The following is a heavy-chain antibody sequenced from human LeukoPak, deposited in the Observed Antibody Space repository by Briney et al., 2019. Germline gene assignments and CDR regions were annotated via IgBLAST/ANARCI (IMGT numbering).Heavy chain of an antibody. D-gene: IGHD1-26*01. CDR1: KFTFSSYG. J-gene: IGHJ5*02. Sequence: GGSLRLSCSASKFTFSSYGMHWVRQAPGKGLKWVAFIHYDGTNKYHADSVKGRFTISRDNSKHTLYLQMKSLKPEDTAVYYCAKGDKMSTWRRAYNCFDPWGQGTLVTVSS. CDR3: AKGDKMSTWRRAYNCFDP. V-gene: IGHV3-30*02. CDR2: IHYDGTNK.